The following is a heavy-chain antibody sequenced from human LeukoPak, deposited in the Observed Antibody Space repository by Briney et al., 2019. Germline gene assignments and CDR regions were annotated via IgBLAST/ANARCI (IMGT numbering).Heavy chain of an antibody. J-gene: IGHJ6*02. CDR2: ISYDGSNK. CDR3: AKAPRTYYYGSASRSGPMDV. CDR1: GFTFSSYG. Sequence: PGGSLRLSCAAPGFTFSSYGMHWVRQAPGKGLEWVAVISYDGSNKYYADSVKGRFTISRDNSKNTLYLQMNSLRAEDTAVYYCAKAPRTYYYGSASRSGPMDVWGQGTTVTVSS. D-gene: IGHD3-10*01. V-gene: IGHV3-30*18.